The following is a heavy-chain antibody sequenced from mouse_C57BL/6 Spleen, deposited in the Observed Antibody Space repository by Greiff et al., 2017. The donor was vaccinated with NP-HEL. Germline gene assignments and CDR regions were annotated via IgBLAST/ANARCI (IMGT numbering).Heavy chain of an antibody. Sequence: VQLKESGPELVKPGASVKISCKASGYSFTGYYMNWVKQSPEKSLEWIGEINPSTGGTTYNQKFKAKATLTVDKSSSTAYMQLKSLTSEDSAVYYCASPYYSNSAWFAYWGQGTLVTVSA. CDR3: ASPYYSNSAWFAY. D-gene: IGHD2-5*01. CDR1: GYSFTGYY. CDR2: INPSTGGT. J-gene: IGHJ3*01. V-gene: IGHV1-42*01.